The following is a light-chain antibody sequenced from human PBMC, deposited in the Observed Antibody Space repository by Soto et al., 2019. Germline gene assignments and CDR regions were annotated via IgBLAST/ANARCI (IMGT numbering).Light chain of an antibody. J-gene: IGKJ1*01. V-gene: IGKV3-20*01. CDR1: QSRGSNF. Sequence: MVLAQSGGTLCLSAGKRATLSCKTSQSRGSNFLAWYQHKPGQAPRLLIYASSNRATCIPDRSSGSASRPAFNLSITRLEPEDFAVLYCKQYGNTPWKFGQGTKVDIK. CDR3: KQYGNTPWK. CDR2: ASS.